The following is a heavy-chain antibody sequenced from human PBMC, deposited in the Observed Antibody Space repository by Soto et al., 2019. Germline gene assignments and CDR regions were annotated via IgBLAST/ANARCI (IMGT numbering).Heavy chain of an antibody. CDR1: KFNFSAYA. CDR3: AKSIAVALSAAFDV. V-gene: IGHV3-23*01. Sequence: EVQLLESGGGLVQPGESLRLSCLASKFNFSAYAMGGAPQAPGKGLEWVSGISGSGKTTYYADSVKGHFSISRDNSKSTLFLEMHSLGVADTAIYYCAKSIAVALSAAFDVWGQGTMVTVSS. J-gene: IGHJ3*01. CDR2: ISGSGKTT. D-gene: IGHD6-19*01.